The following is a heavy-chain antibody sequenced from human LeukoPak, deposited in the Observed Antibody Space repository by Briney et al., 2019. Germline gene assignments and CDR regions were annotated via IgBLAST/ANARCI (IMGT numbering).Heavy chain of an antibody. CDR2: IKKDGSEK. CDR3: ARDRGSSGWYEFDY. V-gene: IGHV3-7*01. CDR1: GFTPSNFC. J-gene: IGHJ4*02. Sequence: GGSLRISCAASGFTPSNFCMRWVRQAPGKGLEWVANIKKDGSEKYYVGSVKGRFTITRDNAKNFLYLKTNSLRAEDTAVYYWARDRGSSGWYEFDYWGQGTLVTVSS. D-gene: IGHD6-19*01.